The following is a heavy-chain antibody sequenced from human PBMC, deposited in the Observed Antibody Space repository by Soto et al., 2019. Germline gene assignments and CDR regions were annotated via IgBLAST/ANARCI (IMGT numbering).Heavy chain of an antibody. Sequence: QVQLVQSGAEVKKPGASVKVSCKASGYTFTSYDMHWVRQAPGQRLEWMGWINAGNGNTKYSQKFQGRVTITRDTAAITAYMELSSLRSEDTAVYYCARSISLAGDYWGQGTLVTVSS. D-gene: IGHD3-16*01. CDR1: GYTFTSYD. CDR3: ARSISLAGDY. CDR2: INAGNGNT. V-gene: IGHV1-3*01. J-gene: IGHJ4*02.